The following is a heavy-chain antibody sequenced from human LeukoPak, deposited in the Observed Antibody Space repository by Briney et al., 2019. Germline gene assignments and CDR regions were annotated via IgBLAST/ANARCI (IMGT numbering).Heavy chain of an antibody. J-gene: IGHJ6*03. D-gene: IGHD1-26*01. CDR1: GFTFSSYE. CDR3: ARAYSETYGLGYYYMDV. Sequence: GGSLRLSCAASGFTFSSYEMNWVRQAPGEGLGWVSYISSSGSTIYYADSVKGRFTISRDNAKNSLYLQMNSLRAEDTAVYYCARAYSETYGLGYYYMDVWGKGTTVTISS. V-gene: IGHV3-48*03. CDR2: ISSSGSTI.